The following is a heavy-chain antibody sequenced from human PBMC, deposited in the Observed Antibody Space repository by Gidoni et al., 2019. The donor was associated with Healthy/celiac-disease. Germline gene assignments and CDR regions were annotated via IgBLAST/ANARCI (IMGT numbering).Heavy chain of an antibody. CDR2: ISGSGGST. Sequence: EVQLLESGGGLVQPGGSMRLSCSASGFPFSSYAMSWVRRAPGKGLEWVSAISGSGGSTYYADSVKGRFTISRDNSKNTLYLQMNSLRAEDTAVYYCAKDVIVVVPVEYFQHWGQGTLVTVSS. CDR3: AKDVIVVVPVEYFQH. CDR1: GFPFSSYA. D-gene: IGHD2-2*01. V-gene: IGHV3-23*01. J-gene: IGHJ1*01.